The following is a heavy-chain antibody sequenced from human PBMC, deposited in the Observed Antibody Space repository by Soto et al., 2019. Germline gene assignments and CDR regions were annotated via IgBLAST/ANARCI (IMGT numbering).Heavy chain of an antibody. CDR1: AFTFSNYG. Sequence: WGSLRLSCAASAFTFSNYGMSWVRQAPGKGLEWVSAISSGGSTFFAESVKGRFTISRDNSKNTLYLQMNSLRAEDTAVYYCAKENSGYEKWGQGTLVTVSS. V-gene: IGHV3-23*01. D-gene: IGHD5-12*01. J-gene: IGHJ4*02. CDR3: AKENSGYEK. CDR2: ISSGGST.